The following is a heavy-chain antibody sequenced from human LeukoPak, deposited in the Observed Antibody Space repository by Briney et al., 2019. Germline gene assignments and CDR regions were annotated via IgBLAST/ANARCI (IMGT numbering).Heavy chain of an antibody. CDR3: ARHRYYYDSSGYYYQP. Sequence: PSETLSLTCTVSGGSISSYYWSWIRQAPGKGLEWIGYIYYSGSTNYNPSLKSRVTISVDTSKNQFSLRLSSVTAADTAVYYCARHRYYYDSSGYYYQPWGQGTLVTVSS. J-gene: IGHJ5*02. V-gene: IGHV4-59*01. CDR2: IYYSGST. CDR1: GGSISSYY. D-gene: IGHD3-22*01.